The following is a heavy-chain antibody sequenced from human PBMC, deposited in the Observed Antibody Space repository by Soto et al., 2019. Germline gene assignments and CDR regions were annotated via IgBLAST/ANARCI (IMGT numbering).Heavy chain of an antibody. J-gene: IGHJ4*02. CDR2: VSPASGKT. D-gene: IGHD2-2*01. Sequence: QVPLVQSGAEVKNPGASVKVSCQATGYNFRDYGVIWARQAPGQGLEWMGYVSPASGKTTYGQDLQGRVTLTTDTSTTTAYLELRSLRSDDTAVYYCAREIWSTSGPQNFFDDWGQGTLVTVSS. CDR1: GYNFRDYG. CDR3: AREIWSTSGPQNFFDD. V-gene: IGHV1-18*01.